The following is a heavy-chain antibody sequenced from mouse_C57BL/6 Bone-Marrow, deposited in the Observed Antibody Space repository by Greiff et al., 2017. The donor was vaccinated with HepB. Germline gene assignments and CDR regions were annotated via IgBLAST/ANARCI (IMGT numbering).Heavy chain of an antibody. Sequence: EVQRVESGGGLVQPGGSLSLSCAASGFTFTDYYMSWVRQPPGKALEWLGFIRNKANGYTTEYSAFVKGRFTISRDNSQSILYLQMNALRAEDSATYYCARYAYGSLDYWGQGTTLTVSS. CDR1: GFTFTDYY. D-gene: IGHD1-1*01. V-gene: IGHV7-3*01. CDR3: ARYAYGSLDY. J-gene: IGHJ2*01. CDR2: IRNKANGYTT.